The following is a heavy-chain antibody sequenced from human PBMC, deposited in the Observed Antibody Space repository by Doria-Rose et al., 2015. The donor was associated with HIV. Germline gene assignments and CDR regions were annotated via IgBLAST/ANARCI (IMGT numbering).Heavy chain of an antibody. CDR2: IFSDDER. CDR1: GVSLSSPGMG. CDR3: ARIKSSRWYHKYYFDF. V-gene: IGHV2-26*01. D-gene: IGHD6-13*01. Sequence: QVQLVQSGPVLAKPTETLTLTCTVSGVSLSSPGMGVSWIRQPPGKALEWLANIFSDDERSYKTSLKSRLTISRGTSKSQVVLTMTDMDPVDTATYYCARIKSSRWYHKYYFDFWGQGTPVIVSA. J-gene: IGHJ4*02.